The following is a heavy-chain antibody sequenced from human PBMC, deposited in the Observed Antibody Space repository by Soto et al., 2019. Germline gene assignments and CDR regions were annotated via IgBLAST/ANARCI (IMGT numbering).Heavy chain of an antibody. V-gene: IGHV3-21*01. J-gene: IGHJ3*02. CDR1: GFTFSSYS. Sequence: GGSLRLSCAASGFTFSSYSMNWVRQAPGKGLEWVSSISSSSSYIYYADSVKGRFTISRDNAKNSLYLQMNSLRAEDTAVYYCARDLALDTAMTNLRAFDIWGQGTMVTVSS. CDR2: ISSSSSYI. D-gene: IGHD5-18*01. CDR3: ARDLALDTAMTNLRAFDI.